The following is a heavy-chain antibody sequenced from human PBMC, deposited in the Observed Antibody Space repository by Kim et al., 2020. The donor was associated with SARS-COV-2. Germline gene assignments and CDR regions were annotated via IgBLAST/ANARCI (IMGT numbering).Heavy chain of an antibody. CDR3: AREYGYYYGSGVDY. Sequence: ADSVQGRFTISRDNAKNSLYLQMNSLRDEDTAVYYCAREYGYYYGSGVDYWGQGTLVTVSS. J-gene: IGHJ4*02. D-gene: IGHD3-10*01. V-gene: IGHV3-48*02.